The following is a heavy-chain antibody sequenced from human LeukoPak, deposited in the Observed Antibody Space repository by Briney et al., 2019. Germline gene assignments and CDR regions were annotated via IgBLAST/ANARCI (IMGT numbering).Heavy chain of an antibody. CDR1: GGSFSGYY. D-gene: IGHD2-2*01. J-gene: IGHJ4*02. Sequence: SETLSLTCAVYGGSFSGYYWSWIRQPPGKGLEWIGEINHSGSTNYNPSLKSRVTISVDTSKNQFSLKLSSVTAADTAVYYCACSSTSCFKYWGQGTPVTVSS. V-gene: IGHV4-34*01. CDR3: ACSSTSCFKY. CDR2: INHSGST.